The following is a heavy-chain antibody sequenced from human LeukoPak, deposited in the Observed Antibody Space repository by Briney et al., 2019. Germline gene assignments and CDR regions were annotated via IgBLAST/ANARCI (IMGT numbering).Heavy chain of an antibody. V-gene: IGHV4-34*01. D-gene: IGHD6-6*01. J-gene: IGHJ4*02. CDR1: GFTVSSNY. CDR2: INHSGST. Sequence: GSLRLSCAASGFTVSSNYMSWVRQPPGKGLEWIGEINHSGSTNYNPSLKSRVTISVDTSKNQFSLKLSSVTAADTAVYYCARGRSSSSNGLDYWGQGTLVTVSS. CDR3: ARGRSSSSNGLDY.